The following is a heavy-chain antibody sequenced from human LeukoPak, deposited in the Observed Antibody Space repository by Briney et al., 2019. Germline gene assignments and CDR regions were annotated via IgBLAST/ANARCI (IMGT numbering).Heavy chain of an antibody. CDR2: MNPKSGNS. CDR1: GYTFTSYD. J-gene: IGHJ4*02. D-gene: IGHD6-13*01. V-gene: IGHV1-8*01. CDR3: ARGRLREVQQLPPGY. Sequence: ASVKVSCKASGYTFTSYDVNWVRQATGQGLEWMGWMNPKSGNSGYAQKFQGRVTVTRNTSISTAYMELSSLTSEDTAVYYCARGRLREVQQLPPGYWGQGTLVTVSS.